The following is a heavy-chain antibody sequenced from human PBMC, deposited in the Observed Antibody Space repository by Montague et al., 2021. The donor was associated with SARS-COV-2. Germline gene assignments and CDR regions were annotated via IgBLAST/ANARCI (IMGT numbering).Heavy chain of an antibody. D-gene: IGHD2-15*01. CDR2: TNDSGRT. V-gene: IGHV4-34*01. CDR1: SGSFSGYY. Sequence: SQTLSLTCAVYSGSFSGYYWSWIRQPPGRRLEWIGETNDSGRTNYNPSLKGRVTISVDTSKNQFSLRLSSVTTAETAVYYCARGYCSGSGCYYYYGMDVWGQGTTVTVSS. CDR3: ARGYCSGSGCYYYYGMDV. J-gene: IGHJ6*02.